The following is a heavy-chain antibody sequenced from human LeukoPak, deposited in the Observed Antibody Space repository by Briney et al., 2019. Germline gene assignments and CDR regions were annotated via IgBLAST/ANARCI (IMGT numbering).Heavy chain of an antibody. CDR1: GFTFSSYG. CDR2: ISGNGAYT. D-gene: IGHD1-26*01. CDR3: AKLPQGGGDYYYVDV. Sequence: GGSVRLSCVASGFTFSSYGMSWVRQAPGRRLEWVSAISGNGAYTYYPDSVGGRFTISRDNSKNTLFLQMNSLRAEDTGVYYCAKLPQGGGDYYYVDVWGKGTTVTVSS. J-gene: IGHJ6*03. V-gene: IGHV3-23*01.